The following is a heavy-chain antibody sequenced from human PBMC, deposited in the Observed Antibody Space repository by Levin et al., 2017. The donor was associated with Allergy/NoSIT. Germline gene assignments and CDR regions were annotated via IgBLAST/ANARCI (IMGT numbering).Heavy chain of an antibody. J-gene: IGHJ5*02. CDR2: IRGSGDNT. CDR3: ARSSISGANWFDP. Sequence: GGSLRLSCAASGFTFSSYAMNWVRQAPGKGLEWVSTIRGSGDNTYYADSVRGRFTISRDNSKNTLYLEMKSLRAEDTAVYYCARSSISGANWFDPWGQGTLVTVSS. D-gene: IGHD6-6*01. CDR1: GFTFSSYA. V-gene: IGHV3-23*01.